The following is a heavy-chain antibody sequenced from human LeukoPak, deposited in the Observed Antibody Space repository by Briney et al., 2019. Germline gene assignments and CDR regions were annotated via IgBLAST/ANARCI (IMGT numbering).Heavy chain of an antibody. D-gene: IGHD3-10*01. J-gene: IGHJ4*02. CDR3: ARSLWFGELLFLYDY. CDR1: GFTVSSNY. V-gene: IGHV3-53*01. CDR2: IYSGGST. Sequence: HAGGSLRLSCAASGFTVSSNYMSWVRQAPGKGLEWVSVIYSGGSTYYADSVKGRFTISRDNSKNTLYLQMNSLRAEDTAVYYCARSLWFGELLFLYDYWGQGTLVTVSS.